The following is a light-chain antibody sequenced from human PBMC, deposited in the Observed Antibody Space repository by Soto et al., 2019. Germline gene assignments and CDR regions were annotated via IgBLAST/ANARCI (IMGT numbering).Light chain of an antibody. V-gene: IGKV3-11*01. CDR2: GAS. CDR3: QQHSHWPPWT. CDR1: QSVPSSF. Sequence: EIVLTQSPGTLSLSPGERATLSCRASQSVPSSFLAWSQQKPGQAPRLLIYGASNRATGIPARFSGSGSGTDFTLTISSLEPEDFAVYYCQQHSHWPPWTFGQGTRVEIQ. J-gene: IGKJ1*01.